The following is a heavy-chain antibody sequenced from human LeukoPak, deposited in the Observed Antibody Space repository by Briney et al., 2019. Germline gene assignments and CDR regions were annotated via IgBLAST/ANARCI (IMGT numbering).Heavy chain of an antibody. D-gene: IGHD7-27*01. CDR3: AKDGNWARFED. CDR2: ISGSGGST. Sequence: GGTLRLSCAASGFTFSSYGMSWVRQAPGKGLEWVSAISGSGGSTYYADSVKGRFTISRDNSKNMVWLQINSPTAEDTATYYCAKDGNWARFEDWGQGTLVTVSS. CDR1: GFTFSSYG. J-gene: IGHJ4*02. V-gene: IGHV3-23*01.